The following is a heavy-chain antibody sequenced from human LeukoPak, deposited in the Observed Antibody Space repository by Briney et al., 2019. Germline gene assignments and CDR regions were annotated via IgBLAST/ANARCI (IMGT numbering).Heavy chain of an antibody. D-gene: IGHD4-17*01. CDR1: GFTFSDYY. CDR3: ARLTYDYGDYALGY. J-gene: IGHJ4*02. CDR2: ISTSSSYI. Sequence: GGSLRLSCAASGFTFSDYYMSWIRQAPGKGLEWVSYISTSSSYIYYADSVRRRFTISRDNAKNSLYLQMNSLRAEDTAVYYCARLTYDYGDYALGYWGQGTLVTVSS. V-gene: IGHV3-11*06.